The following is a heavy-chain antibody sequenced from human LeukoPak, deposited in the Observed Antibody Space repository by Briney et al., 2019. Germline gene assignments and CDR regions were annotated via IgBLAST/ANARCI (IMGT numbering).Heavy chain of an antibody. Sequence: PGGSLRLSCAASGFTFSSYSMNWVRQAPGKGLEWVSYISSSSSTIYYADSVKGRFTISRDNAKNSLYLQMNSLRAEDTAVYYCARDTAAAGYTSYYYYYYMDVWGKGTTVTVSS. CDR3: ARDTAAAGYTSYYYYYYMDV. CDR1: GFTFSSYS. D-gene: IGHD6-13*01. CDR2: ISSSSSTI. J-gene: IGHJ6*03. V-gene: IGHV3-48*01.